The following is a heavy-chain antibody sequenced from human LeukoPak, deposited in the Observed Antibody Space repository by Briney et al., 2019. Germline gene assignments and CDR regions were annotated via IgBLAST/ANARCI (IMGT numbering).Heavy chain of an antibody. V-gene: IGHV4-39*02. CDR2: IYYSGST. D-gene: IGHD3-16*01. J-gene: IGHJ3*02. Sequence: SETLSLTCTVPGGSISSSSYYWGWIRQPPGKGLEWIGSIYYSGSTYYNPSLKSRVTISVDTSKNQFSLKLSSVTAADTAEYYCAREGDGLPYIWGQGTMVTVSS. CDR3: AREGDGLPYI. CDR1: GGSISSSSYY.